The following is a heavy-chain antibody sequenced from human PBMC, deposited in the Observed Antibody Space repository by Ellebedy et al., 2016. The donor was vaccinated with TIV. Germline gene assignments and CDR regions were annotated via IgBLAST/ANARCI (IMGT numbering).Heavy chain of an antibody. J-gene: IGHJ3*02. CDR2: ISGSGGNT. CDR1: GLTFSSHA. D-gene: IGHD4-23*01. V-gene: IGHV3-23*01. Sequence: GESLKISCAASGLTFSSHAMSWVRQAPGKGLEWVSSISGSGGNTFYADSVKGRFTISRDNSKDTLYLQVNSLRAEDTAGYYCARDPVGVGPACDIWGQGTMVTVSS. CDR3: ARDPVGVGPACDI.